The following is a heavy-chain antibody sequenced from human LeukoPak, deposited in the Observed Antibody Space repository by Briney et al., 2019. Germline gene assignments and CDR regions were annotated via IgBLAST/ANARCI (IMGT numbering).Heavy chain of an antibody. J-gene: IGHJ4*02. V-gene: IGHV3-7*03. CDR3: TRYSGYPGDY. D-gene: IGHD5-12*01. Sequence: PGGSLRLSCAASGFTFTTYWMSWVRQTSGKGPEWLANIKQDGSEKYYVDSVEGRFTVSRDNAKNSLYLQMNSLRVEDTGVYYCTRYSGYPGDYWGQGTLVTVSS. CDR1: GFTFTTYW. CDR2: IKQDGSEK.